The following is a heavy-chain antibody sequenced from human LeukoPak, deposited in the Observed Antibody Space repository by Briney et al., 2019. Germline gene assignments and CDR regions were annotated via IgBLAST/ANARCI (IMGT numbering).Heavy chain of an antibody. Sequence: SGGSLRLSCVASEFTFSTYAMSWVRQAPGKGPEWVSGISSAGDSTFYADSVKGRFTISRDNSKNTLYLQMNYVRVEDTAIYYCADFGSGSYIFDYWGQGTLVTVSP. J-gene: IGHJ4*02. CDR1: EFTFSTYA. CDR2: ISSAGDST. D-gene: IGHD3-10*01. V-gene: IGHV3-23*01. CDR3: ADFGSGSYIFDY.